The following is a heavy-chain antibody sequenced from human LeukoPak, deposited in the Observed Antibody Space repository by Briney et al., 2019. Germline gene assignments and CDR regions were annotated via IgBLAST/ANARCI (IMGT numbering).Heavy chain of an antibody. CDR1: GYTFTTYA. CDR3: ARVSYYYDSSGWGTYYYYYMDV. D-gene: IGHD3-22*01. J-gene: IGHJ6*03. V-gene: IGHV1-2*02. CDR2: INPNSGGT. Sequence: GASVKVSCKASGYTFTTYAMNWVRQAPGQGLEWMGWINPNSGGTNYAQKFQGRVTMTRDTSISTAYMELSRLRSDDTAVYYRARVSYYYDSSGWGTYYYYYMDVWGKGTTVTISS.